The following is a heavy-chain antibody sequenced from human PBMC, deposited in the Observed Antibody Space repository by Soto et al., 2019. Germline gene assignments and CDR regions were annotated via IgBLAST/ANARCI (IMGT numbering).Heavy chain of an antibody. CDR3: ARWSYLDY. CDR1: GFSFGSYA. CDR2: ISGSDGKT. Sequence: PGGSLRLSCAASGFSFGSYALSWVRQAPGKGLEWVSTISGSDGKTFYADSVKGRFSISRDTSQSTLYLQMNSLRADDTAMYYCARWSYLDYWGQGTRATVS. V-gene: IGHV3-23*01. D-gene: IGHD3-3*01. J-gene: IGHJ4*02.